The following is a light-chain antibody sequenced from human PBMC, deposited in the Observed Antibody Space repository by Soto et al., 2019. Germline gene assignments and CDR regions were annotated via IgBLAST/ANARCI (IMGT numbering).Light chain of an antibody. CDR1: QSLSSKY. J-gene: IGKJ1*01. CDR2: GTS. V-gene: IGKV3-20*01. Sequence: ETVLTQSPGTLSLSPGDSATLSCRASQSLSSKYLSWYQQKPGQAPRLLIYGTSSRATGIPDRFSGSGSGTDFTLTISRLEPEDFAVYYCQQYGTSLSTFGQGTKVDIK. CDR3: QQYGTSLST.